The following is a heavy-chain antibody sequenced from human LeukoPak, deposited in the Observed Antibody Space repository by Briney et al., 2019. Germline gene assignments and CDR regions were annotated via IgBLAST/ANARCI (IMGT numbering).Heavy chain of an antibody. Sequence: SETLSLTCTVSDYSLSTGYYWGWIRQPPGKGLEWIGSINHSGSTYYNPSLKSRVTISVDTSKNQFSLKLSSVTAADTAVCYCANRRLRPNDAFDIWGQGTMVTVSS. V-gene: IGHV4-38-2*02. D-gene: IGHD4-17*01. CDR1: DYSLSTGYY. J-gene: IGHJ3*02. CDR2: INHSGST. CDR3: ANRRLRPNDAFDI.